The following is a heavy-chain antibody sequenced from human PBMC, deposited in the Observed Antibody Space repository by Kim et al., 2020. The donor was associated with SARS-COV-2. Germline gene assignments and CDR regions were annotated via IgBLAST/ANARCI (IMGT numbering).Heavy chain of an antibody. Sequence: SETLSLTCTVSGASISSYYWSWIRQPPGKGLEWIGYIYYSGSTNYNPSLKSRVTISVDTSKNQFSLKLSSVTAADTAVYYCARAVPGIAAAGGLFDYWGQGTLVTVSS. J-gene: IGHJ4*02. CDR2: IYYSGST. D-gene: IGHD6-13*01. V-gene: IGHV4-59*13. CDR3: ARAVPGIAAAGGLFDY. CDR1: GASISSYY.